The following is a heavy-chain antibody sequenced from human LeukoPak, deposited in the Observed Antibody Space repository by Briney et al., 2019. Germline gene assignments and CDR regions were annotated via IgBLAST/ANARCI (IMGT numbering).Heavy chain of an antibody. V-gene: IGHV1-46*01. CDR3: ARDQEGFDY. J-gene: IGHJ4*02. CDR2: IYPRDGST. CDR1: GYTFTNNY. Sequence: ASVKVSCKASGYTFTNNYLHWVRQAPGQGLEWMGMIYPRDGSTSYAQDFQGRVTVTRDTSTTTVHMELRGLRSEDTAVYYCARDQEGFDYWGQGTLVTVSS.